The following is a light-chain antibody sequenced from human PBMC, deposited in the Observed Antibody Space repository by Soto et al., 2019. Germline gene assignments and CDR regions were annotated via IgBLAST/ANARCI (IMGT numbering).Light chain of an antibody. CDR1: SGHSNYI. CDR2: LEGSGSS. J-gene: IGLJ2*01. CDR3: ETWDSTTPSVV. V-gene: IGLV4-60*03. Sequence: QAVLTQSSSASASPGSSVMLTCTRSSGHSNYIIAWHQQQPGKAPRYLMNLEGSGSSNRGSGVPDRFSGSSSGAARYLTISNLQSEDDADYYYETWDSTTPSVVFGGGTKVTVL.